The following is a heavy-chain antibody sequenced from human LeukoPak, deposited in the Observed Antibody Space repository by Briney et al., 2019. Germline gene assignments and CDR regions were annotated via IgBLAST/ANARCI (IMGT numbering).Heavy chain of an antibody. CDR2: INPNSGGT. CDR1: GYTFTGYY. D-gene: IGHD3-3*01. J-gene: IGHJ4*02. Sequence: EASVKVSCEASGYTFTGYYMHWVRQAPGQGLEWMGWINPNSGGTNYAQKFQGRVTMTRDTSISTAYMELSRLRSDDTAVYYCARTRRFWSGYNYWGQGTLVTVSS. CDR3: ARTRRFWSGYNY. V-gene: IGHV1-2*02.